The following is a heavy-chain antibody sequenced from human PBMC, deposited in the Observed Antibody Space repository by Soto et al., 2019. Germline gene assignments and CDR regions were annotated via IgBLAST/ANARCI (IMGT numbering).Heavy chain of an antibody. V-gene: IGHV4-30-2*06. Sequence: SETLSLTCGVSGGSIISGAHSWSWIRQSPGKGLEFIGYIYHTGGTYYTPSLKSRVTISVDRSKDQFSLKLTSMSAADTAVYYCARRRAGSGPLGLFDPWGQGIQVTVSS. J-gene: IGHJ5*02. CDR1: GGSIISGAHS. D-gene: IGHD2-15*01. CDR2: IYHTGGT. CDR3: ARRRAGSGPLGLFDP.